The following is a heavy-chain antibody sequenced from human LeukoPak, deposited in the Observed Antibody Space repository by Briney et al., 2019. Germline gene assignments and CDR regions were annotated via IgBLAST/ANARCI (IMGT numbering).Heavy chain of an antibody. CDR3: ARKFKYDFWSGYFSRTPYNWFDP. J-gene: IGHJ5*02. V-gene: IGHV4-34*01. CDR2: INHSGST. CDR1: GGSFSGYY. D-gene: IGHD3-3*01. Sequence: SETLSLTCAVYGGSFSGYYWSWIRQPPGKGLEWIGEINHSGSTNYNPSLKSRVTISVDTSKNQFSLKLSSVTAADTAVYYCARKFKYDFWSGYFSRTPYNWFDPWGQGTLVTVSS.